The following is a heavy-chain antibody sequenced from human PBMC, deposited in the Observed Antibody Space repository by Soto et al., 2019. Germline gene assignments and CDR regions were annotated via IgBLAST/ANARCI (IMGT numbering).Heavy chain of an antibody. D-gene: IGHD5-18*01. V-gene: IGHV4-59*01. CDR2: IYYSGST. Sequence: SETLSLTCTVSGGSISSYYWSWIRQPPGKGLEWIGYIYYSGSTNYNPSLKSRVTISVDTSKNQFSLKLSSVTAADTAVYYCASSFGSDYSYGPYYFDDWGQGTLVTVSS. CDR1: GGSISSYY. CDR3: ASSFGSDYSYGPYYFDD. J-gene: IGHJ4*02.